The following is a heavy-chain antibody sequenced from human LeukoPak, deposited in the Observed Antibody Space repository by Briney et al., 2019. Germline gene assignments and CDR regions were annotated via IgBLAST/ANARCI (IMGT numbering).Heavy chain of an antibody. CDR3: ARVGYDFFQTFDI. J-gene: IGHJ3*02. CDR1: GYSISSGYY. Sequence: SETLSLTCTVTGYSISSGYYWSWIRQPPGKGLEWIGYIYYSGTTTYNPSLKSRVTISADTSRNQFSLKLNSVTAADTAVYYCARVGYDFFQTFDIWGQGTMVTVSS. D-gene: IGHD3-3*01. CDR2: IYYSGTT. V-gene: IGHV4-61*01.